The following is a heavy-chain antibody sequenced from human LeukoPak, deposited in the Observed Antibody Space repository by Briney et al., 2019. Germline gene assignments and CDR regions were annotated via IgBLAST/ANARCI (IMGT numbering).Heavy chain of an antibody. CDR3: ARDSKAYNWNRAYYFDY. D-gene: IGHD1-20*01. Sequence: SVKVSCKASGGTFISYAISWVRQAPGQGLEWMGGIIPIFGTANYAQKFQGRVTITADESTSTAYMELSSLRSEDTAVYYCARDSKAYNWNRAYYFDYWGQGTLVTVSS. CDR1: GGTFISYA. CDR2: IIPIFGTA. V-gene: IGHV1-69*13. J-gene: IGHJ4*02.